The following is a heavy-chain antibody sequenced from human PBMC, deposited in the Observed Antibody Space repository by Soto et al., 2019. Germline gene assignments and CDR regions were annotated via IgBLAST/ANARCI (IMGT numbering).Heavy chain of an antibody. D-gene: IGHD2-8*01. Sequence: GGSLRLSCAASGFTFVNYAMIWVRQAPGKGLEWVSAISGSGGNTFYADSVKGRFSISRDNSKNTLYLQMNSLRPEDTAVYYCAKQAPGVFDYWGQGTQVTVSS. CDR1: GFTFVNYA. V-gene: IGHV3-23*01. CDR2: ISGSGGNT. CDR3: AKQAPGVFDY. J-gene: IGHJ4*02.